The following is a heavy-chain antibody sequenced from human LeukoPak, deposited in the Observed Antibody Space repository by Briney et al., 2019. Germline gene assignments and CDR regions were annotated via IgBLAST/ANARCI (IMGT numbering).Heavy chain of an antibody. V-gene: IGHV1-2*02. CDR2: INPNSGGT. CDR1: GYTFTGYY. CDR3: ARVLAAAGTLAY. D-gene: IGHD6-13*01. J-gene: IGHJ4*02. Sequence: PGASVKVSCKASGYTFTGYYMHWVRQAPGQGLEWMGWINPNSGGTNCRVTMTRDTSISTAYMELSRLRSDDAAVYYCARVLAAAGTLAYWGQGTLVTVSS.